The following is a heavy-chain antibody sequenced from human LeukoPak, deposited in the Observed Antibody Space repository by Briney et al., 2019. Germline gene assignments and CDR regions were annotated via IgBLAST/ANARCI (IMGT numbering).Heavy chain of an antibody. V-gene: IGHV3-66*01. CDR3: ARDGGLGIAGFDY. D-gene: IGHD7-27*01. J-gene: IGHJ4*02. CDR1: GFTVSSNY. Sequence: PGGSLRLSCAASGFTVSSNYMSWVRQAPGKGLEWVSFIYSGGSTYYADSVKGRFTVSRDNSKNTLYLQMNSLRVEDTAVYYCARDGGLGIAGFDYWGQGTLVTVSS. CDR2: IYSGGST.